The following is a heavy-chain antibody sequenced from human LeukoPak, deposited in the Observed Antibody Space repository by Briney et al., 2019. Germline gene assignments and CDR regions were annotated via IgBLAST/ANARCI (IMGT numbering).Heavy chain of an antibody. Sequence: GGSLRLACAASGFTFSGHWMHWVRQTPGKGLVWVADINGDGTATNYAGSVKGRFTISRDNAKNTLYLQMNTLRAEDAAVYYCAKDKWWGASDHWGQGSLVTVSS. CDR1: GFTFSGHW. J-gene: IGHJ4*02. D-gene: IGHD2-8*01. CDR2: INGDGTAT. CDR3: AKDKWWGASDH. V-gene: IGHV3-74*01.